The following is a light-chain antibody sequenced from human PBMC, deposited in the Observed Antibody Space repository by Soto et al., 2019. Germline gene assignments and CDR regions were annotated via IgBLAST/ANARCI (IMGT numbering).Light chain of an antibody. CDR2: ATS. CDR1: RNVSIY. CDR3: QQSYKMPS. J-gene: IGKJ5*01. Sequence: EIPLTQSPSSLAASVGDRLTLTCRASRNVSIYLTWYQHKPGKVPTLLIHATSNLQIGVPSRFSGSGSGTEFTLTISSLEPEDFGTYYCQQSYKMPSFGQGTRLVIK. V-gene: IGKV1-39*01.